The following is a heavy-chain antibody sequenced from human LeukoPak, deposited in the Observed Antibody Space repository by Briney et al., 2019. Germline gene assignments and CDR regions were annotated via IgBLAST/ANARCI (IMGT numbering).Heavy chain of an antibody. D-gene: IGHD6-19*01. CDR2: ISWNSGSI. Sequence: GRSLRLSCAASGFTFDDYAMHWVRQAPGKGLGWVSGISWNSGSIGYADSVKGRFTISRDNAKNSLYLQMNSLRAEDTALYYRAKASSGWYYFDYWGQGTLVTLSS. V-gene: IGHV3-9*01. CDR3: AKASSGWYYFDY. CDR1: GFTFDDYA. J-gene: IGHJ4*02.